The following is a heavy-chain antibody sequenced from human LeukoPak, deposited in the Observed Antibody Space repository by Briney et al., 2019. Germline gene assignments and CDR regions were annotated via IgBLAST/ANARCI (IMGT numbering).Heavy chain of an antibody. CDR2: IYYSGST. D-gene: IGHD2-2*01. Sequence: SETLSLTCTVSGGSISSYYWSWIRQPPGKGLEWIGYIYYSGSTNYNPSLKSRVTISVDTSKNQFSLKLSSVTAADTAVYYCARDRGCSSTSCYGKYYYYMDVWGKGTTVTISS. V-gene: IGHV4-59*12. CDR1: GGSISSYY. CDR3: ARDRGCSSTSCYGKYYYYMDV. J-gene: IGHJ6*03.